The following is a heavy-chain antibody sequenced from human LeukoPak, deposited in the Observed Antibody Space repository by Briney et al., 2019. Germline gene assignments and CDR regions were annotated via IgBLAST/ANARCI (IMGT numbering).Heavy chain of an antibody. D-gene: IGHD2-8*01. CDR1: GYTFTSYG. CDR3: ARVGGLDGVFSYYYYMDV. V-gene: IGHV1-18*01. CDR2: ISTYNGNT. Sequence: ASVKVSCKASGYTFTSYGISWVRQAPGQGLEWMGWISTYNGNTNYAQKLQGRVTMTTATSTSTAYMELSSLRSEDTAVYYCARVGGLDGVFSYYYYMDVWGKGTTVTVSS. J-gene: IGHJ6*03.